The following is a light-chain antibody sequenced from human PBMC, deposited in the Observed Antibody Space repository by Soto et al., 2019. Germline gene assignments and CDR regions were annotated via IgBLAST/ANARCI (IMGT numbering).Light chain of an antibody. Sequence: DIQMTQSPSTLSASVGDRVTITGRASQSVSTWLAWYQQKPGKAPNLLIYTASSLESGVPSRFSGSGSGTEFTLTISSLQPDDFATYYCQQYSSGWTFGPGTKVDIK. CDR1: QSVSTW. CDR2: TAS. CDR3: QQYSSGWT. J-gene: IGKJ1*01. V-gene: IGKV1-5*03.